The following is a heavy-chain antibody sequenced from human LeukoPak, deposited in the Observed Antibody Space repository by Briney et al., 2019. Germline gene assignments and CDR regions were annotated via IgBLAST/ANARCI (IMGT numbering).Heavy chain of an antibody. CDR2: INPNSGGT. CDR1: GYSFTAFY. J-gene: IGHJ3*02. V-gene: IGHV1-2*02. Sequence: ASVKVSCKASGYSFTAFYIHWVRQAPGQGLEWMGWINPNSGGTNYAQKFQGRVTMTRDTSISTAYMELSRLRSDDTAVYYCASPGRRKWELPFYRLYAFDIWGQGTMVTVSS. CDR3: ASPGRRKWELPFYRLYAFDI. D-gene: IGHD1-26*01.